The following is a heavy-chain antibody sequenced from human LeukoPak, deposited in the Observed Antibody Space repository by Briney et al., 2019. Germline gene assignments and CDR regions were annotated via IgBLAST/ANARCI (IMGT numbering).Heavy chain of an antibody. V-gene: IGHV4-34*01. D-gene: IGHD1-26*01. CDR1: GGSFSGYY. CDR3: ASFAAAPGGRDY. Sequence: SETLSLTCAVYGGSFSGYYWSWIRQPPGKGLEWIGEINHSGSTNYNPSLTSRVTISVDTSKNQFSLKPSSVTAADTAVYYCASFAAAPGGRDYWGQGTLVTVSS. CDR2: INHSGST. J-gene: IGHJ4*02.